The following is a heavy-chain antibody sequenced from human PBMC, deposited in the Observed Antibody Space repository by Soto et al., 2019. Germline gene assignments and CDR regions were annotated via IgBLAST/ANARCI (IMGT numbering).Heavy chain of an antibody. CDR1: GFTFSSYA. CDR2: ISYDGSNK. V-gene: IGHV3-30-3*02. CDR3: IKDTTPGGLDY. Sequence: PGGSLRLSCAASGFTFSSYAMHWVRQAPGKGLEWVAVISYDGSNKYYADSVKGRFTISRDNSKNTLYLQMNSLRAEDTAFYYCIKDTTPGGLDYWGRPILVTVSS. D-gene: IGHD3-16*01. J-gene: IGHJ4*02.